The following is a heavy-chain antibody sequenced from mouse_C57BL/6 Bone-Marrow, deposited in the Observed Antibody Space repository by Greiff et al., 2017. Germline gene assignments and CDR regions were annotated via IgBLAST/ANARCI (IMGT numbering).Heavy chain of an antibody. CDR1: GYTFTSYW. CDR3: ARDYYGNFYFDY. Sequence: VQLQQPGAELVKPGASVKMSCKASGYTFTSYWITWVKQRPGQGLEWIGDIYPGSGSTNYNEKFKSKATLTVDTSSSTAYMQLSSLTSEDSAGYYCARDYYGNFYFDYWGQGTTLTVSS. V-gene: IGHV1-55*01. J-gene: IGHJ2*01. CDR2: IYPGSGST. D-gene: IGHD2-1*01.